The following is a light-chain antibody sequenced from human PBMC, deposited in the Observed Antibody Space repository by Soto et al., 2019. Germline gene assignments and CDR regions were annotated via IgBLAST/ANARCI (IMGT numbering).Light chain of an antibody. J-gene: IGKJ5*01. CDR1: QSVSSSY. CDR3: QQYRSSLFD. CDR2: GAS. V-gene: IGKV3-20*01. Sequence: EIVLTQSPGTLSLSPGERATLSCRASQSVSSSYLAWYQQKPGQAPRLLIYGASSRATGIPDRFSGSGSGTDFTLTISRLEPEDFAVYYCQQYRSSLFDFGQGTRLEIK.